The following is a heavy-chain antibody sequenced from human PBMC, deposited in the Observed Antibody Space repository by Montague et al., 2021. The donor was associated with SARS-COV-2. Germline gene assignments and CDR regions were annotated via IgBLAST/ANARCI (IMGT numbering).Heavy chain of an antibody. V-gene: IGHV3-33*01. J-gene: IGHJ4*02. CDR3: ARDRGRLQWFFQFDY. CDR2: IWSHGSNT. CDR1: GFGFSDYG. Sequence: SLRLSCAASGFGFSDYGMHWLRQAPGKGLEWVAVIWSHGSNTDYADSVKGRFTISRDDSKSGLYLQMSSLRGDDTAVYYCARDRGRLQWFFQFDYWGQGSLVTVSS. D-gene: IGHD3-3*01.